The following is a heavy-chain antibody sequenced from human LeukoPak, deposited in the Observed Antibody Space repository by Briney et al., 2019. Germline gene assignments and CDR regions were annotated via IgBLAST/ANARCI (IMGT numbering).Heavy chain of an antibody. CDR3: AREWSSGQFDY. J-gene: IGHJ4*02. D-gene: IGHD3-22*01. V-gene: IGHV3-20*04. CDR1: GFNFDDYA. CDR2: INWNGDTT. Sequence: SGGSLRLSCAASGFNFDDYAMSWVRQAPGKGLEWVSGINWNGDTTTYADPVKGRFAISRDNAKNSLHLQLNSLRAEDTAVYYCAREWSSGQFDYWGQGTLATVSS.